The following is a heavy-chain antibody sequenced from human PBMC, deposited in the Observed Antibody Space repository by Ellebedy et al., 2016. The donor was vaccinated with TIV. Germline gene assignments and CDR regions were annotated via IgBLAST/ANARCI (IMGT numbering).Heavy chain of an antibody. CDR2: INHSGST. CDR1: GASFSGYY. J-gene: IGHJ3*02. CDR3: ARSNISFLGETDAFDI. Sequence: MPSETLSLTCAVYGASFSGYYWSWIRQPPGKGLEWIGEINHSGSTNYNPSLKSRVTISVDTSKKQISLKLSSVTAGDTGVYFCARSNISFLGETDAFDIWGQGTRVTVSS. V-gene: IGHV4-34*01. D-gene: IGHD3-3*01.